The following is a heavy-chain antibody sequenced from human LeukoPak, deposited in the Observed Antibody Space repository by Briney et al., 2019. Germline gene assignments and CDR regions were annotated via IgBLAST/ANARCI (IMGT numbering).Heavy chain of an antibody. CDR2: ISSSGSTI. J-gene: IGHJ4*02. CDR1: GFTFSSYE. V-gene: IGHV3-48*03. CDR3: AGVGYYFDY. D-gene: IGHD1-26*01. Sequence: GGSLRLSCAASGFTFSSYEMNWVRQAPGKGLEWVSYISSSGSTIYYADSVKGRFTISRDNAKNSLYLQMNSLRAEDTAVYYCAGVGYYFDYWGQGTLVTVSS.